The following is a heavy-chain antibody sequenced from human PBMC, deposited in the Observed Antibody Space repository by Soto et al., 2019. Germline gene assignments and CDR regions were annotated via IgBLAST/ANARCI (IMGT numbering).Heavy chain of an antibody. Sequence: ASVKVSFKASGYTFTSYGISWVRQAPGQGLEWMGWISAYNGNTNYAQKLQGRVTMTTDTSTSTAYMELSSLRSEDTAVYYCARSIVVVTALDYWGQGTLVTVSS. CDR1: GYTFTSYG. CDR3: ARSIVVVTALDY. D-gene: IGHD2-21*02. CDR2: ISAYNGNT. J-gene: IGHJ4*02. V-gene: IGHV1-18*01.